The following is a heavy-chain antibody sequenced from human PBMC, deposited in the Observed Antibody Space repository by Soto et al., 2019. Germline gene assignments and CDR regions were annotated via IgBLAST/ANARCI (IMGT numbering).Heavy chain of an antibody. V-gene: IGHV4-31*03. CDR1: GGSISSGGYY. D-gene: IGHD1-26*01. CDR2: IYYSGST. J-gene: IGHJ6*02. Sequence: PSETLSLTCTVSGGSISSGGYYWSWIRQHPGKGLEWIGYIYYSGSTYYNPSLKSRVTISVDTSKNQFSLKLSSVTAADTAVYYCARVVSVLELPPEGHYYYGMDVWAQGTTVTVSS. CDR3: ARVVSVLELPPEGHYYYGMDV.